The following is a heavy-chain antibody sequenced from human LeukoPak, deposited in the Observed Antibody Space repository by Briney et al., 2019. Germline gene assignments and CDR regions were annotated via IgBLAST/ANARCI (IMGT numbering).Heavy chain of an antibody. CDR1: GFTFSNSG. V-gene: IGHV3-7*02. J-gene: IGHJ4*02. Sequence: PGGSLRLSCAASGFTFSNSGMSRVRQAPGKGLEWVANINQDGSEKNCVDSVKGRFTISRDNAKNSLYLQMNSLRAEDTAVYYCANNRASLDYWGQGTLVTVSS. CDR2: INQDGSEK. D-gene: IGHD2/OR15-2a*01. CDR3: ANNRASLDY.